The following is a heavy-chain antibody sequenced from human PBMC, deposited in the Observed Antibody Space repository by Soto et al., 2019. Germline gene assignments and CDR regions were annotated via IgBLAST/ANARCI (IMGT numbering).Heavy chain of an antibody. CDR1: GFTFSSYA. V-gene: IGHV3-23*01. D-gene: IGHD5-12*01. CDR3: AKGERGYSGYDFGVVYYGMDV. J-gene: IGHJ6*02. CDR2: ISGSGGST. Sequence: PGGSLRLSCAASGFTFSSYAMSWVRQAPGKGLEWVSAISGSGGSTYYADSVKGRFTISRDNSKNTLYLQMNSLRAEDTAVYYCAKGERGYSGYDFGVVYYGMDVWGQGTTVTVSS.